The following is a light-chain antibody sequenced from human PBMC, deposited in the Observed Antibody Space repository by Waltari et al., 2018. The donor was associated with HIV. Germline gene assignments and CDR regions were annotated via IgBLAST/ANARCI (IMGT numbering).Light chain of an antibody. CDR1: QSLLQSDGKTY. CDR3: MQSIQLLPYT. Sequence: DIVMTQTPLSLSVTPGQPASISCKSSQSLLQSDGKTYWYWYLQRPGQPPHLPVYEVSNLFSGVIDRFSGSGSATDFTLKISRVEAEDAGIYYCMQSIQLLPYTFGQGTRLEIK. V-gene: IGKV2D-29*01. CDR2: EVS. J-gene: IGKJ2*01.